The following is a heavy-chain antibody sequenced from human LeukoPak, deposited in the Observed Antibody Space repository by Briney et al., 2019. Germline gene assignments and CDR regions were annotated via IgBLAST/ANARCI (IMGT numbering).Heavy chain of an antibody. D-gene: IGHD6-19*01. J-gene: IGHJ4*02. V-gene: IGHV1-2*02. CDR2: INPNSGGT. Sequence: ASAKVSCKASGYTFTGYYMHWVRQAPGQGLEWMGWINPNSGGTNYAQKFQGRVTMTRDTSISTAYMELSRLRSDDTAVYYCATEPQGGGWYDYWGQGTLVTVSS. CDR3: ATEPQGGGWYDY. CDR1: GYTFTGYY.